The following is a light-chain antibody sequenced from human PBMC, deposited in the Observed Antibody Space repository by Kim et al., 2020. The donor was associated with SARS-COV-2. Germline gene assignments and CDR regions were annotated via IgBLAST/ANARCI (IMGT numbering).Light chain of an antibody. Sequence: VALGQTVRITCQGDSLRIYYATWDQQKPGQAPIVVIYGKNNRPSGIPDRFSGSSSGNTASLTITGTQAGDEADYYCNSRDSNDNVVFGGGTQLTVL. CDR1: SLRIYY. CDR3: NSRDSNDNVV. CDR2: GKN. J-gene: IGLJ2*01. V-gene: IGLV3-19*01.